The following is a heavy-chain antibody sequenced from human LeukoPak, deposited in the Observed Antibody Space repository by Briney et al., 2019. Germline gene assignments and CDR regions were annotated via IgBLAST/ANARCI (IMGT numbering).Heavy chain of an antibody. CDR3: ARGPPRDVGSSGFYFNY. CDR2: ISHGGST. Sequence: PSETLSLTCAVYGRSFSSYFWSWFRQPPSKGLERIGEISHGGSTNYNPSLESRVTISEYTSKNQFSLKLSSVTAADTAVYYCARGPPRDVGSSGFYFNYWGQGTLVTVSS. J-gene: IGHJ4*02. D-gene: IGHD3-22*01. CDR1: GRSFSSYF. V-gene: IGHV4-34*01.